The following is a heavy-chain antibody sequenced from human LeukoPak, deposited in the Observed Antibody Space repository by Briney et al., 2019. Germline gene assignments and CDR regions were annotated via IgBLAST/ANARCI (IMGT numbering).Heavy chain of an antibody. CDR3: ARSPPIWNYVDYFDY. Sequence: ASVKVSCKASGYTFTAYYLSWVRQAPGQGLEWLGWIHPSSGVAKLPQRFQGRVTMARDTSITTAYMELSSLRSDDTAVYYCARSPPIWNYVDYFDYWGQGVLVSVSS. CDR1: GYTFTAYY. CDR2: IHPSSGVA. V-gene: IGHV1-2*02. D-gene: IGHD1-7*01. J-gene: IGHJ4*02.